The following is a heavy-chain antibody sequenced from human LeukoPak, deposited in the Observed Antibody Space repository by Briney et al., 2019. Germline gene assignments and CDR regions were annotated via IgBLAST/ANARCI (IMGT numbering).Heavy chain of an antibody. D-gene: IGHD3-22*01. CDR2: ISGSGGST. V-gene: IGHV3-23*01. CDR3: ANDIPYYYDSSGYFDY. J-gene: IGHJ4*02. Sequence: PGGSLRLSCAASGFTFSSYAMSWVRQAPGKGLEWVSAISGSGGSTYYADSVKGRFTISRDNSKNTLYLQMNSLRAEDTAVYYCANDIPYYYDSSGYFDYWGQGTLVTVSS. CDR1: GFTFSSYA.